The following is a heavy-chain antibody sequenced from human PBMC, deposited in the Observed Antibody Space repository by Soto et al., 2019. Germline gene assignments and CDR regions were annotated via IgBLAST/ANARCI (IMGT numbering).Heavy chain of an antibody. V-gene: IGHV3-30*18. CDR1: GFTFSSYG. J-gene: IGHJ4*02. Sequence: GGSLRLSCAASGFTFSSYGMHWVRQAPGKGLEWVAVISYDGSNKYYADSVKGRFTISRDNSKNTLYLQMNSLRAEDTAVYYCAKDQVPLRYSSSWYEDYWGQGTLVTVSS. D-gene: IGHD6-13*01. CDR3: AKDQVPLRYSSSWYEDY. CDR2: ISYDGSNK.